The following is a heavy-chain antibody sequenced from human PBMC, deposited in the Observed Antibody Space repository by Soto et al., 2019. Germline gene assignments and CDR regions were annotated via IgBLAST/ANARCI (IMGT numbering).Heavy chain of an antibody. D-gene: IGHD1-26*01. CDR2: VSGDNGHT. J-gene: IGHJ5*02. CDR3: AGELGYCRSGTSYREWFHP. Sequence: QVQLVQSGAEVKKPGASVKVSCKASGYTFTTHGISWVRPAPGQGLEWMGWVSGDNGHTNYAQSLQGIVTMTTDTSTNTAYMALRRLRYHDTAVYYCAGELGYCRSGTSYREWFHPWAQRPLVPVS. V-gene: IGHV1-18*01. CDR1: GYTFTTHG.